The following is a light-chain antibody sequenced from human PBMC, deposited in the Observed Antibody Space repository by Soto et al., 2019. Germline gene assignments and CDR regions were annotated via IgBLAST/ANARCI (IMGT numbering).Light chain of an antibody. V-gene: IGLV4-69*01. CDR2: LNSDGSH. Sequence: QPVLTQSPSASASLGASVKLPCTLSSGHSNYAIAWHQQQSEKGPRYLMKLNSDGSHRTGDGIPDRFSGSSSGAERYLTISSLQSEDEADYYCQTWGSGIVVFCGGTKLTVL. CDR3: QTWGSGIVV. J-gene: IGLJ2*01. CDR1: SGHSNYA.